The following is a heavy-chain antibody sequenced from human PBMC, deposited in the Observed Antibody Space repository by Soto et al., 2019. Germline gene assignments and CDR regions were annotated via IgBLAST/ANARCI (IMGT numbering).Heavy chain of an antibody. J-gene: IGHJ6*02. V-gene: IGHV3-7*03. CDR2: IKQDGGEK. Sequence: GGSLRLSCAASGFTFSSYWMSWVRQAPGKGLEWVANIKQDGGEKYYVDSVKGRFTISRDNAKNSLYLQMNSLRAEDTAVYYCARVGAYYYDSSGHNYGMDVWGQGTTVTVSS. CDR1: GFTFSSYW. D-gene: IGHD3-22*01. CDR3: ARVGAYYYDSSGHNYGMDV.